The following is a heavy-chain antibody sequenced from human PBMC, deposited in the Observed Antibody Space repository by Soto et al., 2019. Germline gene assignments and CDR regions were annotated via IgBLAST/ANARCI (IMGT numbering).Heavy chain of an antibody. CDR2: IYYSGST. D-gene: IGHD4-17*01. J-gene: IGHJ4*02. Sequence: SETLSLTCTVSGGSISSYYWSWIRQPPGKGLEWIGYIYYSGSTNYNPSLKSRVTISVDTSKNQFSLKLSSVTAADTAVYYCAREGRHGDYGDVEDYWGQGTLVTVSS. V-gene: IGHV4-59*01. CDR3: AREGRHGDYGDVEDY. CDR1: GGSISSYY.